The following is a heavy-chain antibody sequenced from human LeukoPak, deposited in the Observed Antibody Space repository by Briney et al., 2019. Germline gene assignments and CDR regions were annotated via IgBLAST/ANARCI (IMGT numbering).Heavy chain of an antibody. CDR3: ARHGSSWYYFDY. CDR1: GGSISSSSYY. V-gene: IGHV4-39*01. D-gene: IGHD6-13*01. J-gene: IGHJ4*02. CDR2: IYYSGST. Sequence: SETLSLTCTVSGGSISSSSYYWGWIRQPPGKGLEWIGSIYYSGSTYYNPSLKSRVTISVYTSKNQFSLKLSSVTAADTAVYYCARHGSSWYYFDYWGQGTLVTVSS.